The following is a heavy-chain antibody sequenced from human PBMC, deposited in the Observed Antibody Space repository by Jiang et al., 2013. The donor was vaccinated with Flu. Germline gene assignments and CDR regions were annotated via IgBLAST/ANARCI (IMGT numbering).Heavy chain of an antibody. V-gene: IGHV3-23*01. J-gene: IGHJ4*02. D-gene: IGHD6-13*01. CDR3: AKRGSSWPLGSYFDF. CDR1: GFTFSNSA. Sequence: VQLLESGGGLVQPGGSLRLSCVTSGFTFSNSAVSWVRQAPEKGLEWVSTISGSGATTYYADSVKGRFTISRDNFNNTLYLQMHSLRAEDTAVISCAKRGSSWPLGSYFDFWGQGTLVTVSS. CDR2: ISGSGATT.